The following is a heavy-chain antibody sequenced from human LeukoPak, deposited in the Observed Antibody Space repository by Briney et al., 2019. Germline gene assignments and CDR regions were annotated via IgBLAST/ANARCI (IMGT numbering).Heavy chain of an antibody. CDR1: GGTFSSYA. Sequence: SVKVSCKASGGTFSSYAISWVRQAPGQGLEWMGGIIPIFGTANYAQKFQGRVTITADESTSTAYMELSGLRSEDTAVHYCAREPQNCSSTSCPIYYWGQGTLVTVSS. CDR3: AREPQNCSSTSCPIYY. CDR2: IIPIFGTA. D-gene: IGHD2-2*01. J-gene: IGHJ4*02. V-gene: IGHV1-69*01.